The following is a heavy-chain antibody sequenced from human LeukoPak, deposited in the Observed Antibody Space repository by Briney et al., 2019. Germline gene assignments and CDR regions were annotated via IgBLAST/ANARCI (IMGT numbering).Heavy chain of an antibody. CDR3: VRGSGY. CDR1: GFTFSTYV. CDR2: ISINGDNT. J-gene: IGHJ4*02. V-gene: IGHV3-64D*06. D-gene: IGHD3-10*01. Sequence: SGGSLRLSCSVSGFTFSTYVMHWVRQAPGKGLEYVSAISINGDNTYYADSVKGRFTISRDNSKNTLYLQMSSLRPDDTAVYFCVRGSGYWGQGTLVTVSS.